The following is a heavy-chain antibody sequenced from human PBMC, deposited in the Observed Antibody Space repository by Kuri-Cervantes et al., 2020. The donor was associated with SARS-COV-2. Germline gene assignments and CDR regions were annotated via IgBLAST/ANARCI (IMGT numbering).Heavy chain of an antibody. D-gene: IGHD2-2*01. Sequence: ASVKVSCKASGYTFTSYGISWVRQAPGQGLEWMGWISAYNGNTNYAQKLQGRVTMTTDTSTSTAYMELRSLRSDDTAVYYCARDGVVVVPAAIGVGALPLGPALYYYYYMDVWGKGTTVTVSS. J-gene: IGHJ6*03. CDR1: GYTFTSYG. CDR2: ISAYNGNT. CDR3: ARDGVVVVPAAIGVGALPLGPALYYYYYMDV. V-gene: IGHV1-18*01.